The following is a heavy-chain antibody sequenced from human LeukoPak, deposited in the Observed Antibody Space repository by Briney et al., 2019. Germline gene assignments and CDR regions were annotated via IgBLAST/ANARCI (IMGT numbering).Heavy chain of an antibody. J-gene: IGHJ4*02. V-gene: IGHV3-7*01. Sequence: GGSLRLSCAASGFTLSSYWMSWVRQAPGKGLEWVANIKQDGSEKYYVDSVKGRFTISRDNAKNSLYLQMNSLRAEDTAVYYCAREELDCFDYWGQGTLVTVSS. CDR1: GFTLSSYW. CDR3: AREELDCFDY. D-gene: IGHD1-1*01. CDR2: IKQDGSEK.